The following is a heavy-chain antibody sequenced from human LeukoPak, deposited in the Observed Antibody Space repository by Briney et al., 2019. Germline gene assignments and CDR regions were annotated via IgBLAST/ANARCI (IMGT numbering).Heavy chain of an antibody. V-gene: IGHV3-7*01. J-gene: IGHJ4*02. Sequence: GGSLRLSCAASGFTFSSYWMSWVRQAPGKGLERVANIKQDGSEKYYVDSVKGRFTISRDNAKNSLYLQMNSLRAEDTAVYYCARDRSYYDSSGHYLDYWGQGTLVTVSS. D-gene: IGHD3-22*01. CDR3: ARDRSYYDSSGHYLDY. CDR1: GFTFSSYW. CDR2: IKQDGSEK.